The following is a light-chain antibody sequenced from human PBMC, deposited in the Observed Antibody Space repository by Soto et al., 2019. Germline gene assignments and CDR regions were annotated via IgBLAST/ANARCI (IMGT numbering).Light chain of an antibody. CDR1: QNIGSN. CDR2: GAS. J-gene: IGKJ5*01. V-gene: IGKV3-15*01. Sequence: EIVMAQSPATLSVSPWETAILSCRASQNIGSNLAWYQQRPGQAPRLLIYGASSRVTGIPARFSGSGSGTDFTLTISSLQSEDFAVYHCQQRSDSITFGQGTRLEI. CDR3: QQRSDSIT.